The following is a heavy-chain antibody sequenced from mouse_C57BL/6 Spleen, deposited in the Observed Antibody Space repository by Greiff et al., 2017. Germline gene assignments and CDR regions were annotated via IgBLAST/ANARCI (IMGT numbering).Heavy chain of an antibody. V-gene: IGHV1-69*01. CDR3: ALYSMDY. J-gene: IGHJ4*01. CDR2: IDPSDSYT. Sequence: VQLQQSGAELVMPGASVKLSCKASGYTFTSYWMHWVKQRPGQGLEWIGEIDPSDSYTNYNQKFKGKSTLTVDKSSSTAYRQLSSLTSEDSAVYCCALYSMDYWGQGTSVTVSS. CDR1: GYTFTSYW.